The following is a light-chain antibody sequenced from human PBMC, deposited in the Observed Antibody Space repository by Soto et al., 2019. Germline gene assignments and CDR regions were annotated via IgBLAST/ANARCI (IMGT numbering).Light chain of an antibody. CDR2: ASS. Sequence: EKVLKNSAGTLSLYPGERATLSCKTSQSRGSNFLAWYQHKPGQAPRPLIYASSNRATGIPDRFSGSASGTDFTLTINRLEPEDFAVYYCLLYCISPHFGHGTRLAIK. CDR3: LLYCISPH. V-gene: IGKV3-20*01. J-gene: IGKJ5*01. CDR1: QSRGSNF.